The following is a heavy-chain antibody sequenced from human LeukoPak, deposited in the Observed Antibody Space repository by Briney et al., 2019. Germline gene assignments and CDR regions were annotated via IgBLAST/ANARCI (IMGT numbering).Heavy chain of an antibody. Sequence: GASVKVSCKASGYTFTSYAMHWVRQAPGQRLEWMGWINAGNGNTKYSQKFQGRVTITRDTSASTAYKELSSLRSEDTAVYYCARDMSSGWYLFDYWGQGTLVTVSS. J-gene: IGHJ4*02. CDR3: ARDMSSGWYLFDY. CDR1: GYTFTSYA. V-gene: IGHV1-3*01. D-gene: IGHD6-19*01. CDR2: INAGNGNT.